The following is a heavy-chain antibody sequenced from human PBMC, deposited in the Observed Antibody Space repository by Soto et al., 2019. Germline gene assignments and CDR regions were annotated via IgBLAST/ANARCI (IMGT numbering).Heavy chain of an antibody. J-gene: IGHJ4*02. D-gene: IGHD6-13*01. CDR1: GYTFTSYG. CDR2: VTAGNGNT. V-gene: IGHV1-18*01. Sequence: GASVKVSCKASGYTFTSYGISWVRQAPGQGLEWMGWVTAGNGNTKISQGFQDRVTITSDASTSTAYMEVSSLRSEDTAVYYCATYTSTWYGGLDFWGQGTLVTVSS. CDR3: ATYTSTWYGGLDF.